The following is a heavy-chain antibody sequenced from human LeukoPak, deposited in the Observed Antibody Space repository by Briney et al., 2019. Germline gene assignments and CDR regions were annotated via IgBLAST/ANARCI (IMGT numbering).Heavy chain of an antibody. Sequence: ASVKVSCKAPGYTFTSYDINWVRQATGQGLEWMGWMNPNSGNTGYAQKFQGRVTMTRNTSISTAYMELSSLRSEDTAVYYCARGKYYGSGPPYNWFDPWGQGTLVTVSS. CDR1: GYTFTSYD. CDR3: ARGKYYGSGPPYNWFDP. D-gene: IGHD3-10*01. CDR2: MNPNSGNT. J-gene: IGHJ5*02. V-gene: IGHV1-8*01.